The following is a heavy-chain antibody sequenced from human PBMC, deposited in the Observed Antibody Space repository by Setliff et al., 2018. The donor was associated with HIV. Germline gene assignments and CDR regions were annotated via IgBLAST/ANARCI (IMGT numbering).Heavy chain of an antibody. CDR2: FDPKDGET. CDR3: ATLSSSWTGYFDS. D-gene: IGHD6-13*01. J-gene: IGHJ4*02. Sequence: ASVKVSCKISGYTLAELSIHWVRQAPGKGLEWMGGFDPKDGETIYAQELQGRVTMTEDTSTDIAYMDLSSLRSEDTAVYYCATLSSSWTGYFDSWGQGTLVTVSS. V-gene: IGHV1-24*01. CDR1: GYTLAELS.